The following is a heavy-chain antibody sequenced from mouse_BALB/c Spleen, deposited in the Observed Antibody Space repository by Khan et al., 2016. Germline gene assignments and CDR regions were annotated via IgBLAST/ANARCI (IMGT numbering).Heavy chain of an antibody. J-gene: IGHJ4*01. CDR1: GFSLIAYG. D-gene: IGHD1-1*02. CDR2: IWGDGTT. V-gene: IGHV2-6-7*01. CDR3: ASDGGGYYAMDY. Sequence: VELVESGPGLVAPSQSLSITCTVSGFSLIAYGVNWVRQPPGKSLEWLGMIWGDGTTNYNSAPKYRLIIIKDNSTRQVLLKLNSLQTDDAARYYCASDGGGYYAMDYWGQGTSVTVSS.